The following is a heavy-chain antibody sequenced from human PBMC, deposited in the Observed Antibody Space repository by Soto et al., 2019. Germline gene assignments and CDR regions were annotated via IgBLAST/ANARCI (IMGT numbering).Heavy chain of an antibody. CDR2: ISWDGGST. V-gene: IGHV3-43*01. D-gene: IGHD7-27*01. CDR3: AKDSGLKLGIEYYFDY. J-gene: IGHJ4*02. CDR1: GFTFDDYT. Sequence: GESLKISCAASGFTFDDYTMHWVRQAPGKGLEWVSLISWDGGSTYYADSVKGRFTISRDNSKNSLYLQMNSLRTEDTALYYCAKDSGLKLGIEYYFDYWGQGTLVTVSS.